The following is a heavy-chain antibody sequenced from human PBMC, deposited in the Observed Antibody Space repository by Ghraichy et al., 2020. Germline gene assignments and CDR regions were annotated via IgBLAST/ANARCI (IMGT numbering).Heavy chain of an antibody. J-gene: IGHJ2*01. V-gene: IGHV4-59*01. D-gene: IGHD5-18*01. CDR3: ARDPVDTAMASLGYFDL. CDR2: IYYSGST. Sequence: SETLSLTCTVSGGSISSYYWSWIRQPPGKGLEWIGYIYYSGSTNYNPSLKSRVTISVDTSKNQFSLKLSSVTAADTAVYYCARDPVDTAMASLGYFDLWGRGTLVTVSS. CDR1: GGSISSYY.